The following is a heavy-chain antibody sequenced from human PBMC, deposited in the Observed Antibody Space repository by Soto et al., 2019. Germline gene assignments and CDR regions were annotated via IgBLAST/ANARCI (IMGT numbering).Heavy chain of an antibody. Sequence: SVKVSCKASGYTFTTYDINSVRQAPGQGLAWTPWMNPNRTNTGDADKSKSRVTMTRDTSISTAYMELSSLRYDDTAVYYCVRGGFPSHDHVIIAPATLDFDPWGQRFLVAV. CDR2: MNPNRTNT. V-gene: IGHV1-8*01. CDR1: GYTFTTYD. D-gene: IGHD2-2*01. J-gene: IGHJ5*02. CDR3: VRGGFPSHDHVIIAPATLDFDP.